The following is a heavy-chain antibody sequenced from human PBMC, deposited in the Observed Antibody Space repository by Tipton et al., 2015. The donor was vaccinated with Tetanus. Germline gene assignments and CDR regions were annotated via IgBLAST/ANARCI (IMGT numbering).Heavy chain of an antibody. V-gene: IGHV4-31*03. CDR2: IYYSGRT. CDR1: GGSISSGGYY. J-gene: IGHJ5*01. D-gene: IGHD2-21*01. CDR3: ASRQGDWRPGGLDS. Sequence: TLSLTCTVSGGSISSGGYYWSWIRQHPGKGLEWIGYIYYSGRTLYNPSLRRRLSISSDTSKKQFSLNLNSVTAADTAIYYCASRQGDWRPGGLDSWGQRTLVTVSS.